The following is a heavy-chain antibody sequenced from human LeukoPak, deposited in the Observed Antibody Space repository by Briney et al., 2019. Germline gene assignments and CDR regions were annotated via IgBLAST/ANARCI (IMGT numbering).Heavy chain of an antibody. Sequence: AASVKVSCKASGGTFSSYAISWVRQAPGQGLEWMGRIIPILGIANYAQKFQGRVTITADKSTSTAYMELSSLRSEDTAVYYCASRSSGSYYSGDYWGQGTLVTVSS. CDR2: IIPILGIA. D-gene: IGHD1-26*01. CDR1: GGTFSSYA. V-gene: IGHV1-69*04. J-gene: IGHJ4*02. CDR3: ASRSSGSYYSGDY.